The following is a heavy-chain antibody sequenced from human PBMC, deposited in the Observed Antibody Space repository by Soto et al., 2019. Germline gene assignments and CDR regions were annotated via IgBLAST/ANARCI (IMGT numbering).Heavy chain of an antibody. J-gene: IGHJ6*02. CDR1: GYTFTGYY. V-gene: IGHV1-2*02. Sequence: ASVKVSCKASGYTFTGYYVHWVRQAPGQGLEWMGWINPNSGDTYLAQRFQGRVTMNRDTSIGTAYMELRGLTSDDTAEYYCAKGGAVVAAGTRVYLYNAMDVWGQGTTVTVS. CDR3: AKGGAVVAAGTRVYLYNAMDV. CDR2: INPNSGDT. D-gene: IGHD1-26*01.